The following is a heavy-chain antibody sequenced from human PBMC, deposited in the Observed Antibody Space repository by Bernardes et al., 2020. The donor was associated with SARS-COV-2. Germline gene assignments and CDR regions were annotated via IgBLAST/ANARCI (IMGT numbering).Heavy chain of an antibody. D-gene: IGHD5-18*01. V-gene: IGHV3-30*03. Sequence: GGSLRLSCAASGFTFSSYGMHWVRQAPGKGLEWVADISYDGSNKYYADSVKGRFTISRDNSKNTLYLQMNSLRAEDTAVYYYARDERVQLWFSYYYGMEVWAKGPRSPSP. J-gene: IGHJ6*02. CDR2: ISYDGSNK. CDR1: GFTFSSYG. CDR3: ARDERVQLWFSYYYGMEV.